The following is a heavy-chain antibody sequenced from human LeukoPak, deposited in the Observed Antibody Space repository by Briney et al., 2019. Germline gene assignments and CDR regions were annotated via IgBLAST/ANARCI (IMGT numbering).Heavy chain of an antibody. D-gene: IGHD4-23*01. CDR1: GGSFSGYY. Sequence: SETLSLTCAVYGGSFSGYYWSWIRQPPGKGLEWIGEINHSGGTNYNPSLKSRVTISVDTSKNQFSLKLSSVTAADTAVYYCARADATVVTPSYFDYWGQGTLVTVSS. J-gene: IGHJ4*02. CDR3: ARADATVVTPSYFDY. CDR2: INHSGGT. V-gene: IGHV4-34*01.